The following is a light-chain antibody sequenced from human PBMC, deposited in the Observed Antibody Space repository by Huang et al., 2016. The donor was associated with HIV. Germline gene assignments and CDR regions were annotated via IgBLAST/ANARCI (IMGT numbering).Light chain of an antibody. J-gene: IGKJ1*01. CDR1: QSLSSQ. V-gene: IGKV3-15*01. CDR3: QQYNDWPLT. Sequence: EIVMTQSPATLSVSPGERVNLSCRASQSLSSQLAWYQQKRGQAPRLLSYGVSTRATDIPARFSGSGSGTDFTLTINSLQSEDFATYYCQQYNDWPLTFGQGTEVEIK. CDR2: GVS.